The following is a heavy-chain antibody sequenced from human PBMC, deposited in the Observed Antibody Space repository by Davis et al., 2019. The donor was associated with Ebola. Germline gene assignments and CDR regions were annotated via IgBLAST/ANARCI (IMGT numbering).Heavy chain of an antibody. Sequence: GGSLRLSCAASGFTFSGYAMNWVRQAPGKGLEWVSGISGSGISTYYADSVKGRFTISRDNSKNTQFLQMNSLRAEDTAVYYCAKGGLWGYGMDVWGQGTTVTVSS. V-gene: IGHV3-23*01. J-gene: IGHJ6*02. CDR1: GFTFSGYA. CDR3: AKGGLWGYGMDV. CDR2: ISGSGIST. D-gene: IGHD4/OR15-4a*01.